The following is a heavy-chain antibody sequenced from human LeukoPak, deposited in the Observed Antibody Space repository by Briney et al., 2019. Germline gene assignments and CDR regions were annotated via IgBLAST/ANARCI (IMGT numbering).Heavy chain of an antibody. V-gene: IGHV3-33*08. CDR2: IWYDGSNK. J-gene: IGHJ4*02. D-gene: IGHD4-17*01. CDR1: GFTVSSNY. CDR3: ARDGRDYGDYDSDHYFDY. Sequence: GGSLRLSCAASGFTVSSNYMSWVRQAPGKGLEWVAVIWYDGSNKYYADSVKGRFTISRDNSKNTLYLQMNSLRAEDTAVYYCARDGRDYGDYDSDHYFDYWGQGTLVTVSS.